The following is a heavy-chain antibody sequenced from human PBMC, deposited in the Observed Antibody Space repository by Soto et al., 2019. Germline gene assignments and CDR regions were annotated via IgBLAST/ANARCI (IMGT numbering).Heavy chain of an antibody. V-gene: IGHV1-69*01. CDR1: GGTFSSYA. CDR3: ASLPGVTVFAAGGMDV. D-gene: IGHD3-3*01. J-gene: IGHJ6*02. CDR2: TIPIFGTA. Sequence: QVQLVQSGAEVKKPGSSVKVSCKASGGTFSSYAISWVRQAPGQGLEWMGGTIPIFGTANYAQKFQGRVTITADESTSTADMELSSLRSEDTAVYYCASLPGVTVFAAGGMDVWGQGTTVTVSS.